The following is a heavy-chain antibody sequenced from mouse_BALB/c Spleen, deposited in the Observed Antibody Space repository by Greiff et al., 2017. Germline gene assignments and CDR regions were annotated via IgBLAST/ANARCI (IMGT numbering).Heavy chain of an antibody. CDR2: IWGDGST. CDR1: GFSLTGYG. CDR3: ARDRDGYYGGAMDY. Sequence: QVQLKESGPGLVAPSQSLSITCTVSGFSLTGYGVNWVRQPPGKGLEWLGMIWGDGSTDYNSALKSSMSISNDNSKSHVFLKMNSLQTDDTARYYCARDRDGYYGGAMDYWGQGTSVTVSS. V-gene: IGHV2-6-7*01. J-gene: IGHJ4*01. D-gene: IGHD2-3*01.